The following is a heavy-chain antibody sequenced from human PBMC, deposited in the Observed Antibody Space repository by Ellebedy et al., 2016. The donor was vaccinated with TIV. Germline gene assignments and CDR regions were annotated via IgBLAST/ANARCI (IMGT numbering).Heavy chain of an antibody. CDR2: IFAGNGET. CDR3: ARDLAVAAPVPYNWFDP. CDR1: GYRFNHYA. V-gene: IGHV1-3*01. D-gene: IGHD2-15*01. Sequence: AASVKVSCKASGYRFNHYAIHWVRQAPGQTLEWMGWIFAGNGETKYSQKFQDRVTITRDISASAAYMDLSSLTSENTGVYYCARDLAVAAPVPYNWFDPWGQGTLVTVSP. J-gene: IGHJ5*01.